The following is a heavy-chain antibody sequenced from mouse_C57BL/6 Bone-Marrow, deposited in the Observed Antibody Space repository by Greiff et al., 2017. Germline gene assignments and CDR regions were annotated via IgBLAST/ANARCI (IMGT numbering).Heavy chain of an antibody. D-gene: IGHD2-2*01. CDR1: GYAFTNYL. V-gene: IGHV1-54*01. CDR3: ARGAGYDGSYWYFDV. J-gene: IGHJ1*03. CDR2: INPGSGGT. Sequence: VQLQQSGAELVRPGTSVKVSCKASGYAFTNYLIEWVKQRPGQGLEWIGVINPGSGGTNYNEKFKGKATLTADESSSTAYMQLSSLTSEDSAVYFCARGAGYDGSYWYFDVWGTGTTVTVSS.